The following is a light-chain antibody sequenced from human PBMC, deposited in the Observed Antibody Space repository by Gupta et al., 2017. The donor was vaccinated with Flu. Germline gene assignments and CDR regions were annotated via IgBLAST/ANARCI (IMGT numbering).Light chain of an antibody. CDR2: RDT. V-gene: IGLV3-25*03. J-gene: IGLJ3*02. CDR3: QSADSGIWV. CDR1: ALAKQY. Sequence: CSGSALAKQYAYWYQQKPGQAPVLVIYRDTERPSGIPERFSGSSSGTTVTLTISGVQAEDEGDYYCQSADSGIWVFGGGTKLTVL.